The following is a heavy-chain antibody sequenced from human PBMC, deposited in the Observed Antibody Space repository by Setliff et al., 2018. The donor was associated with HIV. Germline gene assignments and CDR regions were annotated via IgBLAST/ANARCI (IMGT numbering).Heavy chain of an antibody. V-gene: IGHV3-30*07. D-gene: IGHD6-13*01. CDR1: GFTFSDSV. J-gene: IGHJ6*03. CDR3: AKTTPSSIRSPYYYYMDV. CDR2: ISVDGSGK. Sequence: GSLRLSCTASGFTFSDSVMHWVRQPPGKGLEWVAAISVDGSGKFYADSVKGRFTISRDNSKNTLYLQMSTLRAEDTAVYYCAKTTPSSIRSPYYYYMDVWGKGTTVTVSS.